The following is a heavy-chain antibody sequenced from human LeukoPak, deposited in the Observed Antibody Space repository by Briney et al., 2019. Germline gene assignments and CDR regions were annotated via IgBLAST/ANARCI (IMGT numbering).Heavy chain of an antibody. V-gene: IGHV4-59*08. J-gene: IGHJ4*02. Sequence: PSETLSLTCTVSGGSISSYYWSWIRQPPGKGLEWIGYIYYSGSTNYNPSLKSRVTISVDTSKNQFSLKLSSVTAADTAVYYCARRGGYLYYFDYWGQGTLVTVSS. CDR2: IYYSGST. CDR1: GGSISSYY. D-gene: IGHD5-12*01. CDR3: ARRGGYLYYFDY.